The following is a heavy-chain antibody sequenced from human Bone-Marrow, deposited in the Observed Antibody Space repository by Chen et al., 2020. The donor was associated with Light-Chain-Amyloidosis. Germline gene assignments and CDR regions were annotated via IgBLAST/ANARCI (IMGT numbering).Heavy chain of an antibody. CDR1: GFVFTTYG. CDR2: VRFDGSDK. CDR3: AQLYSYGRPFKH. J-gene: IGHJ4*02. D-gene: IGHD5-18*01. Sequence: VRLVESGGGVVRPGGSLRLSFTVSGFVFTTYGFQWVRQAPGKGLEWVSFVRFDGSDKYYADSVKGRFTISRDDSKNTLYLQMNSLRPEDTAVYYCAQLYSYGRPFKHWGQGTLVSVSS. V-gene: IGHV3-30*02.